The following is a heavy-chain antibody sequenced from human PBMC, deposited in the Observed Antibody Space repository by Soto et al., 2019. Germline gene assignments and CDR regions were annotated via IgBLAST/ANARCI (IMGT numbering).Heavy chain of an antibody. CDR1: GFTFSSYG. J-gene: IGHJ4*02. CDR2: IKQDGHEK. CDR3: AKDRIPDGRWNFDF. Sequence: PGGSLRLSCAASGFTFSSYGMHWVRQAPGKGLEWVANIKQDGHEKYYVDSVKGRFTISRDSAKNSLYLQMNSLRVEDTAVYYCAKDRIPDGRWNFDFWGLGTLVTVSS. D-gene: IGHD5-18*01. V-gene: IGHV3-7*03.